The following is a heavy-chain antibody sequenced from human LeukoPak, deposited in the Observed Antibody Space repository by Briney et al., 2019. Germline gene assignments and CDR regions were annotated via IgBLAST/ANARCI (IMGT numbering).Heavy chain of an antibody. CDR2: ISGSGGST. D-gene: IGHD4-11*01. CDR3: AKGYSTLNYYGMDV. J-gene: IGHJ6*02. V-gene: IGHV3-23*01. Sequence: GGSPRLSCAASGFTFSSYAMSWVRQAPGKGLEWVSAISGSGGSTYYADSVKGRFAISRDNSKNTLYLQMNSLRAEDTAVYYCAKGYSTLNYYGMDVWGQGTTVTVSS. CDR1: GFTFSSYA.